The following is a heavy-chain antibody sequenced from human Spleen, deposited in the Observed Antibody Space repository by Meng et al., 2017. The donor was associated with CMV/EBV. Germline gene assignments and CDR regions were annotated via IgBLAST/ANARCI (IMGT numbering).Heavy chain of an antibody. CDR1: GYNFSNYE. V-gene: IGHV1-8*03. CDR2: MNPNSGDT. D-gene: IGHD3-22*01. J-gene: IGHJ5*02. Sequence: SGYNFSNYEINWVRQTPGQGLEWMGWMNPNSGDTGYAEDFQGRISFTRNNSIATAYMELTRLTPDDTAIYYCARGFGDYEVYYFDPWGQGTLVTVSS. CDR3: ARGFGDYEVYYFDP.